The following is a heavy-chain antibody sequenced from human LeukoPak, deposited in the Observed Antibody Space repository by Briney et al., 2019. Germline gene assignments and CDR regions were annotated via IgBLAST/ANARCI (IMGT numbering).Heavy chain of an antibody. CDR2: INPNSGGT. D-gene: IGHD3-22*01. Sequence: ASVKVSCKASGYTFTGYYMHWVRQAPGQGLEWMGRINPNSGGTNYAQKFQGRVTMTRDTSISTAYMELSRLRSDDAAVYYCASAVDYYDSKFDPWGQGTLVTVSS. J-gene: IGHJ5*02. V-gene: IGHV1-2*06. CDR1: GYTFTGYY. CDR3: ASAVDYYDSKFDP.